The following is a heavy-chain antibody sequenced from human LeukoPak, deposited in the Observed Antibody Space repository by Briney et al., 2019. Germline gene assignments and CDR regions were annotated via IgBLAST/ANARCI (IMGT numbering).Heavy chain of an antibody. Sequence: GRSLRLSCAASGFTFSSYGMHWVRQAPGKGLEWVAVIWYDGSNKYYADSVKGRFTISRDNSKNTLYLQMNSLRAEDTAVYYCARGPLHCSSTSCRGDYFDYWGQGTLVTVPS. CDR2: IWYDGSNK. CDR3: ARGPLHCSSTSCRGDYFDY. D-gene: IGHD2-2*01. J-gene: IGHJ4*02. V-gene: IGHV3-33*01. CDR1: GFTFSSYG.